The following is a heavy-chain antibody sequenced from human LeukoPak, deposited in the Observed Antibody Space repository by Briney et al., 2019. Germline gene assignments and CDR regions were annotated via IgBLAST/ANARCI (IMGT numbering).Heavy chain of an antibody. J-gene: IGHJ4*02. V-gene: IGHV4-34*01. Sequence: SETLSLTCAVSGGSFSGYSWNWIRKPPGKGLEWIGEINHSGATDYNPSLKSRVTVSGDTSKNQISLKLYSVTAADTAVYYCTRGWVRRNFDYWGQGTLVTVSS. CDR1: GGSFSGYS. D-gene: IGHD7-27*01. CDR3: TRGWVRRNFDY. CDR2: INHSGAT.